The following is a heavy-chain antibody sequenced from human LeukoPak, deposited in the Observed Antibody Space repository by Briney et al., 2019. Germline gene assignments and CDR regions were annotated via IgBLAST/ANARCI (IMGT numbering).Heavy chain of an antibody. CDR3: ARHGGTLDYFDY. D-gene: IGHD1-26*01. CDR1: GGSISTYY. J-gene: IGHJ4*02. CDR2: ISDGGVT. V-gene: IGHV4-59*08. Sequence: SETLSLTCNVSGGSISTYYWSWIRQPPGKGLEWIGYISDGGVTSYNPSLKGRVTISVDAPKNRFSLRLTSLTAVDTALYYCARHGGTLDYFDYWGPGSLVTVSS.